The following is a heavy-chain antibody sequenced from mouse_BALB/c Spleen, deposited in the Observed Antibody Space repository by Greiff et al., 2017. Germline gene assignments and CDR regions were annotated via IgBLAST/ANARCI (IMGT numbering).Heavy chain of an antibody. CDR3: ASYDYDGWFAY. D-gene: IGHD2-4*01. CDR1: GFTFSSFG. CDR2: ISSGSSTI. Sequence: EVKLVESGGGLVKPGGSLKLSCAASGFTFSSFGMHWVRQAPEKGLEWVAYISSGSSTIYYADTVKGRFTISRDNPKNTLFLQMTSLRSEDTAMYYCASYDYDGWFAYWGQGTLVTVSA. V-gene: IGHV5-17*02. J-gene: IGHJ3*01.